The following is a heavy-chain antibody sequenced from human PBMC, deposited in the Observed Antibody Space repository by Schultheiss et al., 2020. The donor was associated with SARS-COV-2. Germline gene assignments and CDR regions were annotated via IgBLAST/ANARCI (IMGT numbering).Heavy chain of an antibody. V-gene: IGHV3-64D*09. CDR3: VKDLFSVAVAGTGGFGY. CDR1: GFTFSSYA. CDR2: ISSNGGST. D-gene: IGHD6-19*01. Sequence: GGSLRLSCSASGFTFSSYAMHWVRQAPGKGLEYVSAISSNGGSTYYADSVKGRFTISRDYSKNTLYLQMSSLRAEDTAVYYCVKDLFSVAVAGTGGFGYWGQGTLVTVSS. J-gene: IGHJ4*02.